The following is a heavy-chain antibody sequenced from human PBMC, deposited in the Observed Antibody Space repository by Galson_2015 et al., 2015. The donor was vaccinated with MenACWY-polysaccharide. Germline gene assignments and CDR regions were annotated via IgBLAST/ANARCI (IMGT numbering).Heavy chain of an antibody. J-gene: IGHJ4*02. V-gene: IGHV1-18*04. CDR3: ARDQGETFTVPGAMAH. D-gene: IGHD2/OR15-2a*01. Sequence: SVKVSCKASGYAFSTYDIPWVRQAPGQGLEWLGRISYSSDNTSYDQEVQGRVIMTKDTCAARFYLELRCLTSDDTAVYFCARDQGETFTVPGAMAHWGQGTLVIVSS. CDR1: GYAFSTYD. CDR2: ISYSSDNT.